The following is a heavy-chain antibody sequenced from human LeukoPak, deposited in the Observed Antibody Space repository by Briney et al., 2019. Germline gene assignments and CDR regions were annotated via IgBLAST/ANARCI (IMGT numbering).Heavy chain of an antibody. J-gene: IGHJ3*02. V-gene: IGHV3-30*04. D-gene: IGHD3-22*01. CDR3: ARGEANYYDSSGPI. CDR2: ISYDGSNK. Sequence: PGGSLRLSCAAFGFTFSSYAMHWVRQAPGKGLEWVAVISYDGSNKYYADSVKGRFTISRDNSKNTLYLQMNSLRAEDTAVYYCARGEANYYDSSGPIWGQGTMVTVSS. CDR1: GFTFSSYA.